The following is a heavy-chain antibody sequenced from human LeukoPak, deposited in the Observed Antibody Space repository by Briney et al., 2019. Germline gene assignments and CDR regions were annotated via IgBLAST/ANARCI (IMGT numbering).Heavy chain of an antibody. CDR2: IYYSGST. J-gene: IGHJ4*02. CDR3: ARGGVRYSNFDY. Sequence: PSETLSPTCTVSGGPISSHYWSWIRQPPGKGLEWIGYIYYSGSTHYNPSLKSRVTISADTSKNQFSLKLSSVTAADTAVYYCARGGVRYSNFDYWGQGTLVTVSS. V-gene: IGHV4-59*11. CDR1: GGPISSHY. D-gene: IGHD2-15*01.